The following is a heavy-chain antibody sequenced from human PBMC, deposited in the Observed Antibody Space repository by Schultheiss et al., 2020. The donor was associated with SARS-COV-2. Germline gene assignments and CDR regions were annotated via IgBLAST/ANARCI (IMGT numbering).Heavy chain of an antibody. V-gene: IGHV3-23*01. J-gene: IGHJ3*02. Sequence: GESLKISCAASGFTFSSYWMSWVRQAPGKGLEWVTTISRSGGSTYYADSVKGRFTISRDNSKNTLYLQMNSLRAEDTAVYYCAKDPVHSGSYPFDIWGQGTMVTVSS. CDR3: AKDPVHSGSYPFDI. CDR1: GFTFSSYW. D-gene: IGHD1-26*01. CDR2: ISRSGGST.